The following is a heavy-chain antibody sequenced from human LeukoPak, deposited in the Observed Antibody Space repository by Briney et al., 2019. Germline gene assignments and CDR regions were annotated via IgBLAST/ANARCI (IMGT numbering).Heavy chain of an antibody. D-gene: IGHD3-22*01. CDR2: ISASGSAT. CDR1: GFIFSNYG. Sequence: GGSLRLSCAASGFIFSNYGMNWVRQAPGKGLEWVAAISASGSATSYADSVRGRFTISRDNSKSTTYLQMNSLRAEDTAVFYCAKEGYDSSGYYPPTYYFDYWGQGTLVTVSS. CDR3: AKEGYDSSGYYPPTYYFDY. J-gene: IGHJ4*02. V-gene: IGHV3-23*01.